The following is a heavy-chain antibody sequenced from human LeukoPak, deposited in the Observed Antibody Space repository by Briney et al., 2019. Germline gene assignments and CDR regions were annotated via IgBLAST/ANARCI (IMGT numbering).Heavy chain of an antibody. CDR1: GYTFTSYD. Sequence: ASVKVSCKASGYTFTSYDIDWVRQAPGQGLEWMGWMNPNSGNTGYAQKFQGRVTMPRNPSISTASMELSSLRSVDRAVYYCALCPSTVGGVIDIQYFDYWGQGTLVTVSS. D-gene: IGHD3-16*02. CDR2: MNPNSGNT. J-gene: IGHJ4*02. CDR3: ALCPSTVGGVIDIQYFDY. V-gene: IGHV1-8*01.